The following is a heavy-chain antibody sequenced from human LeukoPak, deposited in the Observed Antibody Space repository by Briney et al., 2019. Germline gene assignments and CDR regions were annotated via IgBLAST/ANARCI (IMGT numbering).Heavy chain of an antibody. CDR1: GGSFSGYY. V-gene: IGHV4-34*01. CDR3: ARERAGVCDY. CDR2: IYYSGST. Sequence: TTSETLSLTCAVYGGSFSGYYWSWIRQPPGKGLEWIGYIYYSGSTYYNPSLKSRVTISVDTSKNQFSLKLSSVTAADTAVYYCARERAGVCDYWGQGTLVTVSS. D-gene: IGHD3-10*01. J-gene: IGHJ4*02.